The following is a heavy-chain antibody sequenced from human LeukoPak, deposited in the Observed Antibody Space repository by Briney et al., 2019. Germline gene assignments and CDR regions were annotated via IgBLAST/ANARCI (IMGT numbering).Heavy chain of an antibody. CDR2: ISDIGSI. J-gene: IGHJ6*02. Sequence: SETLSLTCTVSGGSINSFYWSWIRQPPGKGLEWIAYISDIGSINYNPSLKSRVTISVDTSKNQFSLKLSSVTAADTAVYYCARDKPHYGMDVWGQGTTVTVSS. CDR3: ARDKPHYGMDV. CDR1: GGSINSFY. V-gene: IGHV4-59*12.